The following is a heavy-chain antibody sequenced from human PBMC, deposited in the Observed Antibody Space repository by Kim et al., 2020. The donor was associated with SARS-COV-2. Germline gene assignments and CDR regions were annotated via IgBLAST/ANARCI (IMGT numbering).Heavy chain of an antibody. V-gene: IGHV4-34*01. D-gene: IGHD2-2*03. J-gene: IGHJ4*02. Sequence: SETLSLTCDVYGGSFSGYYWSWIRQPPGKGLEWIGEINHSGSTNYNPSLKSRVTISVDTSKNQFSLKLSSVTAADTAVYYCASSSWMDWGQGTLVTVSS. CDR3: ASSSWMD. CDR2: INHSGST. CDR1: GGSFSGYY.